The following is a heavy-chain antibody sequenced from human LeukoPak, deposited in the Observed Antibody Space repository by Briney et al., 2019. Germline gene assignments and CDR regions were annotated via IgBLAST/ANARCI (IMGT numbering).Heavy chain of an antibody. CDR1: GGSISSYY. Sequence: SETLSLTCTVSGGSISSYYWSWIRQPPGKGLEWIGYIYYSGSTNYNPSLKSRVTISVDTSKNQFSLKLSSVTAADTAVYYCASTGSGPLNXXXGMDVWGQGTTVTVS. CDR3: ASTGSGPLNXXXGMDV. V-gene: IGHV4-59*08. J-gene: IGHJ6*02. D-gene: IGHD3-10*01. CDR2: IYYSGST.